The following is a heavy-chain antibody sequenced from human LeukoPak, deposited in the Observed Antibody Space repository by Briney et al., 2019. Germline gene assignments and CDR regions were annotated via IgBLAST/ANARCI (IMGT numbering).Heavy chain of an antibody. V-gene: IGHV4-30-4*08. CDR2: IYYSGST. D-gene: IGHD2-2*01. CDR1: GGSISSGDYY. Sequence: PSETLSLTCTVSGGSISSGDYYWSWIRRPPGKGLEWIGYIYYSGSTYYNPSLKSRVTISVDTSKNQFSLKLSSVTAADTAVYYCARDHCSRTSCYEGGFDYWGQGTLVTVTS. CDR3: ARDHCSRTSCYEGGFDY. J-gene: IGHJ4*02.